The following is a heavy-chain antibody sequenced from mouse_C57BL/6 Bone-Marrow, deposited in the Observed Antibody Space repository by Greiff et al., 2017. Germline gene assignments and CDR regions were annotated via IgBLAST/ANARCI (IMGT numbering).Heavy chain of an antibody. V-gene: IGHV6-3*01. Sequence: EVKLEESGGGLVQPGGSMKLSCVASGFTFSNYWMNWVRQSPEKGLEWVAQIRLKSDNYATHYAESVKGRFTISRDDSKSSVYLQMNNLRAEDTGIYYCTLYYYGSSGAYWGQGTLVTVSA. D-gene: IGHD1-1*01. CDR1: GFTFSNYW. CDR3: TLYYYGSSGAY. J-gene: IGHJ3*01. CDR2: IRLKSDNYAT.